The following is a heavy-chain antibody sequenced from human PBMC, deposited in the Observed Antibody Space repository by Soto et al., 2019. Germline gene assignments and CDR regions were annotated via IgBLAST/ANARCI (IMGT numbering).Heavy chain of an antibody. V-gene: IGHV4-34*01. D-gene: IGHD2-2*01. CDR1: GGSFSIYY. Sequence: PSETLSLTCAVYGGSFSIYYCSCIRHPPRKGLEWIGEINHSGRPNYNPSLKSRVTISVDTSKNQFSLKLSSVTAADTAVYYCARGRIPAAMRYNWFDPWGQGTLVTVSS. J-gene: IGHJ5*02. CDR2: INHSGRP. CDR3: ARGRIPAAMRYNWFDP.